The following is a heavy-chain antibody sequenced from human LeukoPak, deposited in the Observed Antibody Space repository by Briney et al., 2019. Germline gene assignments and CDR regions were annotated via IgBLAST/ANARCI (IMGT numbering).Heavy chain of an antibody. Sequence: GGSLRLSCAASGFTLSSYSMNWVRQAPGKGLEWVSSISSSSSYIYYADSLKGRFTISRDNAKNSLWLQMNSLRAEDTAVYYCASTMVRGVPWGQGTLVTVSS. J-gene: IGHJ5*02. D-gene: IGHD3-10*01. CDR3: ASTMVRGVP. V-gene: IGHV3-21*01. CDR2: ISSSSSYI. CDR1: GFTLSSYS.